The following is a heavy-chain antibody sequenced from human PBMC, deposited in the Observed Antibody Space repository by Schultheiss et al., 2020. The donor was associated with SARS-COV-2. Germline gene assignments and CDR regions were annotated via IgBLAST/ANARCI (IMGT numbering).Heavy chain of an antibody. J-gene: IGHJ5*02. V-gene: IGHV4-31*11. Sequence: LRLSCAVYGGSFSGYYWSWIRQHPGKGLEWIGYIYYSGSTYYNPSLKSRVTISVDTSKNQFSLKLSSVTAADTAVYYCARLDYSSGYYYVGWFDPWGQGTLVTVSS. CDR3: ARLDYSSGYYYVGWFDP. CDR1: GGSFSGYY. CDR2: IYYSGST. D-gene: IGHD3-22*01.